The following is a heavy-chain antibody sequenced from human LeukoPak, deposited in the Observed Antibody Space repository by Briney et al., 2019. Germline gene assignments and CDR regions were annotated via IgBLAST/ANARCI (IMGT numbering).Heavy chain of an antibody. D-gene: IGHD3-22*01. CDR3: TRDGSTSYCYYRHLDY. Sequence: GGSLRLSCTASGFTFCDYALRWVCQAPGKGLEWVSFIRSKAYGGTIEYAASVKGRFTISRDDSKTIVYLQMNSLKTEDTAVYYCTRDGSTSYCYYRHLDYWGQGTLVTVSS. CDR1: GFTFCDYA. V-gene: IGHV3-49*04. J-gene: IGHJ4*02. CDR2: IRSKAYGGTI.